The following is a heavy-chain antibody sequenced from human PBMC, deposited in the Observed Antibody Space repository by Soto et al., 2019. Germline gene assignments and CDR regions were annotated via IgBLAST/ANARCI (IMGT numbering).Heavy chain of an antibody. V-gene: IGHV1-69*13. CDR3: ATKNDYSKYYGMDG. D-gene: IGHD4-4*01. Sequence: SVKVSCNTSGGTFSSYAIRWVRQAPGQGLEWMGGIIPIFGTANYAQKFQGRVTITADESTSTGYMDLSSLRSEDMGVYYCATKNDYSKYYGMDGWGQGITVTVSS. CDR1: GGTFSSYA. CDR2: IIPIFGTA. J-gene: IGHJ6*02.